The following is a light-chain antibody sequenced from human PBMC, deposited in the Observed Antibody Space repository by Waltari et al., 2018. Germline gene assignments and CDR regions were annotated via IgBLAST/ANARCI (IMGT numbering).Light chain of an antibody. CDR2: GAS. CDR3: QQYNNWPPLT. Sequence: EIVMMQSPATLSVSPGERATLSCRASQSVSSNLDWYQQKPGQAPRLLIYGASTRATGIPARFSGSGSGTAFTLTISSLQSEDFAVYYCQQYNNWPPLTFGGGTKVEIK. J-gene: IGKJ4*01. V-gene: IGKV3D-15*01. CDR1: QSVSSN.